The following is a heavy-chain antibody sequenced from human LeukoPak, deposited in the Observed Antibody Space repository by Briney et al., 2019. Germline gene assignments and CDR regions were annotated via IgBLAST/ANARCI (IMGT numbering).Heavy chain of an antibody. CDR3: ARVWDSGYGGDY. CDR2: IYTSGST. D-gene: IGHD5-12*01. J-gene: IGHJ4*02. Sequence: SETLSLTCTVSGGSISSGSYYWSWIRQPAGKGLEWIGRIYTSGSTNYNPSLKSRVTISVDTSKNQFSLKLSSVTAADTAVYYCARVWDSGYGGDYWGQGTLVTVSS. CDR1: GGSISSGSYY. V-gene: IGHV4-61*02.